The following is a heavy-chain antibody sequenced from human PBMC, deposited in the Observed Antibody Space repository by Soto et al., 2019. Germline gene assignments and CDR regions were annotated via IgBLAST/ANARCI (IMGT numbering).Heavy chain of an antibody. V-gene: IGHV3-30-3*01. CDR1: GFTFSSYA. CDR3: ARDLCSSTSCYTFYYYGMDV. Sequence: PGGSLRLSCAASGFTFSSYAMHWVRQAPGKGLEWVAVISYDGSNKYYADSVKGRFTISRDNSKNTLYLQMNSLRAEDTAVYYCARDLCSSTSCYTFYYYGMDVWGQGTTVTVS. CDR2: ISYDGSNK. J-gene: IGHJ6*02. D-gene: IGHD2-2*02.